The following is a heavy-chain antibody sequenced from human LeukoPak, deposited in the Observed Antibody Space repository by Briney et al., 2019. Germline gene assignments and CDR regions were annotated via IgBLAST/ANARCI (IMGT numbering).Heavy chain of an antibody. D-gene: IGHD3-10*01. CDR2: IKSKTDGGTT. Sequence: GGSLRLSCASSGFTFSNAWMVWVRQAPGKGLEWVGRIKSKTDGGTTDYAAPVKGRFTISRDDSKNTLYLEMNSLKTEDTAVYYCTTRGSDSGCPFLWGQGTLVTVSS. J-gene: IGHJ4*02. V-gene: IGHV3-15*01. CDR3: TTRGSDSGCPFL. CDR1: GFTFSNAW.